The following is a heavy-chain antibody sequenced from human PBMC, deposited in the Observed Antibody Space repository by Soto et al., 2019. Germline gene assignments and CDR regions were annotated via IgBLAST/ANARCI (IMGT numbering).Heavy chain of an antibody. D-gene: IGHD4-4*01. Sequence: QLQLQESGSGLVKPSQTLSLTCAVSGGSISSSGYSWSWIRQPPGKGLEWIGYIHHSGCTYYNPYLKSRVTISVDRSKNQFTLKLSSVTAADTAVYYCARGMTTVTTIDYWGQGTLVTVSS. V-gene: IGHV4-30-2*01. J-gene: IGHJ4*02. CDR2: IHHSGCT. CDR1: GGSISSSGYS. CDR3: ARGMTTVTTIDY.